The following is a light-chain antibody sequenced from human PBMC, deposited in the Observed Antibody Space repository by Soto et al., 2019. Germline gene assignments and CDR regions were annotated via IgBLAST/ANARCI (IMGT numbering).Light chain of an antibody. CDR1: QSISSY. Sequence: DIRMSQSASSLSASVGDRVTITCRASQSISSYLNWYQQKPGKAPKLLISAASSLQSGVPSRSGGSGSGTDFTLTISSLQPEDFAAYYCQQTYSAPPHTFGGGTKVAIK. CDR3: QQTYSAPPHT. CDR2: AAS. J-gene: IGKJ4*01. V-gene: IGKV1-39*01.